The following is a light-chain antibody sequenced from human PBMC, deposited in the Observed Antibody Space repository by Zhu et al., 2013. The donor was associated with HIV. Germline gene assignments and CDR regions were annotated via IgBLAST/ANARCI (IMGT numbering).Light chain of an antibody. CDR2: LAS. J-gene: IGKJ3*01. V-gene: IGKV1-17*01. CDR1: QDIRNH. CDR3: QQYNNWPPFT. Sequence: DIQMTQSPSSLSASVGDRVTITCRASQDIRNHLGWYQQKPGKAPRRLIYLASTLQSGVPSRFSGSGSGTDFTLTISSLQSEDFAVYYCQQYNNWPPFTFGPWDQSGYQT.